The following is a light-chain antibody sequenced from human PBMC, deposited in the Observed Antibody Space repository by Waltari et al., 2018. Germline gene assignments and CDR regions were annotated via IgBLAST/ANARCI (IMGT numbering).Light chain of an antibody. Sequence: DIVLTQSPGTLSLSQGERATLSCRAIQSVGRSLAWYQQKPGQAPRLLIFGASNRATGVPDRFSGIGSGTDFSLTISRLEPEDLAVYFCQHYVKLPVTFGQGTKVEIK. V-gene: IGKV3-20*01. CDR2: GAS. J-gene: IGKJ1*01. CDR1: QSVGRS. CDR3: QHYVKLPVT.